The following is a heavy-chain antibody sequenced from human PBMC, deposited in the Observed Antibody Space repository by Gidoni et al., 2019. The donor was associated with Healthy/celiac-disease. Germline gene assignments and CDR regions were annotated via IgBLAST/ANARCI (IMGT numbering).Heavy chain of an antibody. J-gene: IGHJ4*02. D-gene: IGHD2-15*01. V-gene: IGHV3-23*01. CDR2: ISGSGGST. CDR3: AKGRYCSGGSCYSLGYFDY. Sequence: EVQLLESGGGLVQPGGSLRLSCAASGFPFSSYAMRWVRQAPGKGLEWVSAISGSGGSTYYADSVKGRFTISRDNSKNTLYLQMNSLRAEDTAVYYCAKGRYCSGGSCYSLGYFDYWGQGTLVTVSS. CDR1: GFPFSSYA.